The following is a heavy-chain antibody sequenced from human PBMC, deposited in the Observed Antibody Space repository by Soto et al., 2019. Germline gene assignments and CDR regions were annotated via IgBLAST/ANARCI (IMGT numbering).Heavy chain of an antibody. CDR1: GGSISSYY. D-gene: IGHD6-6*01. CDR3: ARRDSSSSYYLDY. Sequence: SETLSLTCTVSGGSISSYYWSWIRQPPGKGLEWIGYIYYSGSTNYNPSLKSRVTISVDTSKNQFSLKLSSVTAADTAVYYCARRDSSSSYYLDYWGQGTLVTVSS. J-gene: IGHJ4*02. CDR2: IYYSGST. V-gene: IGHV4-59*08.